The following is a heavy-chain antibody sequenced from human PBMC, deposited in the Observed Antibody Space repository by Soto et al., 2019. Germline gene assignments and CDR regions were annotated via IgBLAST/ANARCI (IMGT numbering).Heavy chain of an antibody. CDR1: GDSVSSNSAA. Sequence: QVQLQQAGPRLVKSSQTLSLTCAISGDSVSSNSAAWNWSRQSPSRGLEWLGRTYYRSKWYNDFAVSVKSRITISPDTSKNQFSLMLNSVAPEDTAVYYCARVIRSGWYGAFDIWGQGTMVTVSS. CDR3: ARVIRSGWYGAFDI. V-gene: IGHV6-1*01. J-gene: IGHJ3*02. D-gene: IGHD6-19*01. CDR2: TYYRSKWYN.